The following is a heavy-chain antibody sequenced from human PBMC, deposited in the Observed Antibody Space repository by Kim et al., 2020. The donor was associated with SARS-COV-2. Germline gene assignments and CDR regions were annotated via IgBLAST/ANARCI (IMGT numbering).Heavy chain of an antibody. CDR1: GGSFSGYY. J-gene: IGHJ6*02. CDR3: ARRGIVMVRGVISGMDV. CDR2: INHSGST. V-gene: IGHV4-34*01. Sequence: SETLSLTCAVYGGSFSGYYWSWIRQPPGKGLEWIGEINHSGSTNYNPSLKSRVTISVDTSKNQFSLKLSSVTAADTAVYYCARRGIVMVRGVISGMDVWGQGTTVTVSS. D-gene: IGHD3-10*01.